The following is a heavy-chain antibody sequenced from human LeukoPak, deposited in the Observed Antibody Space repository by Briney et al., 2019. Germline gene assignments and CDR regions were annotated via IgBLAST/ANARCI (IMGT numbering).Heavy chain of an antibody. Sequence: ASVKVSCKASGYTFTSYYMHWVRQAPGQGLEWMGIINPSGGSTSYAQKFQGRVTMTRDTSISTAYMDLSRLRSDDTAVYYCARGGNWSPYGMDVWGQGTTVTVSS. CDR1: GYTFTSYY. CDR3: ARGGNWSPYGMDV. CDR2: INPSGGST. D-gene: IGHD1-1*01. J-gene: IGHJ6*02. V-gene: IGHV1-46*01.